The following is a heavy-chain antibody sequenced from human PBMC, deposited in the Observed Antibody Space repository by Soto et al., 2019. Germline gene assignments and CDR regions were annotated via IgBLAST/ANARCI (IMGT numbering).Heavy chain of an antibody. D-gene: IGHD7-27*01. V-gene: IGHV3-33*01. J-gene: IGHJ6*02. CDR2: IWYDGSNK. CDR3: ARVLGSDYGMDV. Sequence: GGSLRLSYAASGFTFSSYGMHWVRQAPGKGLEWVAVIWYDGSNKYYADSVKGRFTISRDNSKNTLYLQMNSLRAEETAVYYCARVLGSDYGMDVWGQGTTVTVSS. CDR1: GFTFSSYG.